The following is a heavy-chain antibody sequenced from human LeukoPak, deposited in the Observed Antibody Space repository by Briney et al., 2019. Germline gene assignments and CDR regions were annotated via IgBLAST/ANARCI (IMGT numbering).Heavy chain of an antibody. Sequence: GGSLRLSCAASGFTFSSYGMHWVRQAPGKGLEWVAFIWYDGSNKYYADSVKGRFTISRDNSKNTLYLQMNSLSAEDTAVYYCAKSRGYYYEKSGPADYWGQGTLVTVSS. V-gene: IGHV3-30*02. D-gene: IGHD3-22*01. CDR2: IWYDGSNK. CDR1: GFTFSSYG. J-gene: IGHJ4*02. CDR3: AKSRGYYYEKSGPADY.